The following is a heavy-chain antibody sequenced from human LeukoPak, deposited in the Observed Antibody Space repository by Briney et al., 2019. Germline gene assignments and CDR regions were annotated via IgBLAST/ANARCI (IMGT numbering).Heavy chain of an antibody. J-gene: IGHJ4*02. CDR3: ARGQDYYDSNYFDY. CDR1: GYSISNGYY. V-gene: IGHV4-38-2*02. CDR2: INHSGST. D-gene: IGHD3-22*01. Sequence: SETLSLTCTVSGYSISNGYYWGWIRQPPGKGLEWIGEINHSGSTNYNPSLKSRVTISVDTSKNQFSLKLSSVTAADTAVYYCARGQDYYDSNYFDYWGQGTLVTVSS.